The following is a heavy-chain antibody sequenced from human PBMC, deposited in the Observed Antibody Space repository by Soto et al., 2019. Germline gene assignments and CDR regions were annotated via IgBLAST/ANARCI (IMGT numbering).Heavy chain of an antibody. J-gene: IGHJ6*02. Sequence: SVKFSCKASGGTFSSYAISWVRQAPGQGLEWMGGIIPIFGTANYAQKFQGRVTITADESTSTAYMELSSLRSEDTAVYYCARAKRYYDFWSGYPTGIYYYYGMDVWGQGTTVTVSS. D-gene: IGHD3-3*01. CDR3: ARAKRYYDFWSGYPTGIYYYYGMDV. CDR2: IIPIFGTA. V-gene: IGHV1-69*13. CDR1: GGTFSSYA.